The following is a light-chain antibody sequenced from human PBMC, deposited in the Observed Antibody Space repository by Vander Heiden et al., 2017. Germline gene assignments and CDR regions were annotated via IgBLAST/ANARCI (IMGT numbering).Light chain of an antibody. Sequence: QSALTQPPSASGSPGQSVTISCTGTRSDVGGYNYVSWYQQHPGKAIKLMIYEVSKRPSGVPDRFSGSKSGNTASLTVSGLQAEDEADYYCSSYAGSNNLVFGGGTKLTVL. CDR2: EVS. CDR1: RSDVGGYNY. CDR3: SSYAGSNNLV. V-gene: IGLV2-8*01. J-gene: IGLJ2*01.